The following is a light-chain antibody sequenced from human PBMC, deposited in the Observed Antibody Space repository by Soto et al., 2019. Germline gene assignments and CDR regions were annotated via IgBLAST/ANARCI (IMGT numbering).Light chain of an antibody. CDR2: EVR. CDR3: SSYSTTSTLL. Sequence: QSALTQPASVSGSLGQSITNSCTGSNRDIGAYNLVSWYQQYPDTAPKLIIYEVRNRPSGVSYRFTGSRSGNTASLTISALQADDESTFYCSSYSTTSTLLFGGGTKLTVL. V-gene: IGLV2-14*01. J-gene: IGLJ3*02. CDR1: NRDIGAYNL.